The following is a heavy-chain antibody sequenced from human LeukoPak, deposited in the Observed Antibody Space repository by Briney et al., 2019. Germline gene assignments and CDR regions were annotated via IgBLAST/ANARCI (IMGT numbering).Heavy chain of an antibody. CDR2: MNPNSGNT. Sequence: ASVKVSCKASGYTFTSYDINWVRQATGQGLEWMGWMNPNSGNTGYAQKFQGRVTITRNTSISTAYMELSSLRSDDTAVYYCARSDVPTMVRGVPPFDYWGQGTLVTVSS. CDR3: ARSDVPTMVRGVPPFDY. D-gene: IGHD3-10*01. V-gene: IGHV1-8*03. CDR1: GYTFTSYD. J-gene: IGHJ4*02.